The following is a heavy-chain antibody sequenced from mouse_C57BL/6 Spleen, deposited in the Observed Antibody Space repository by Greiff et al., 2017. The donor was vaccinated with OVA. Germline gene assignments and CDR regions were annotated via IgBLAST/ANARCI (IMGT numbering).Heavy chain of an antibody. CDR2: IDPETGGT. CDR1: GYTFTDYE. CDR3: TGLFAY. V-gene: IGHV1-15*01. Sequence: QVQLKESGAELVRPGASVTLSCKASGYTFTDYEMHWVKQTPVHGLEWIGAIDPETGGTAYNQKFKGKAILTADKSSSTAYMELRSLTSEDSAVYYCTGLFAYWGQGTLVTVSA. J-gene: IGHJ3*01.